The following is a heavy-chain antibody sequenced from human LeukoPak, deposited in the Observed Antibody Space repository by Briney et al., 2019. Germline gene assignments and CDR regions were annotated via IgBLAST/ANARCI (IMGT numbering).Heavy chain of an antibody. D-gene: IGHD3-10*01. CDR3: ARAVGYGAASYGFDT. CDR2: IIRDGTGT. CDR1: GFTFSSYA. Sequence: GGSLRLSCAASGFTFSSYAMSWVRQAPGKGLVWVSRIIRDGTGTDYADSVKGRFAISRDSAKNTLYLQMNSLRAEDTAVYYCARAVGYGAASYGFDTWGQGTMVTVSS. J-gene: IGHJ3*02. V-gene: IGHV3-74*01.